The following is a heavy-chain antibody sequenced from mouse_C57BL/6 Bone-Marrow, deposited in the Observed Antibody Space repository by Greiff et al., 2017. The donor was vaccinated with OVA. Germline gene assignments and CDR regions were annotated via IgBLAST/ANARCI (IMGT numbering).Heavy chain of an antibody. V-gene: IGHV14-4*01. CDR1: GFNIKDDY. CDR3: TTGDVGFAY. D-gene: IGHD3-3*01. J-gene: IGHJ3*01. CDR2: IDPENGDT. Sequence: VQLQQSGAELVRPGASVKLSCTASGFNIKDDYMHWVKQRPEQGLEWIGWIDPENGDTEYASKFQGKATITADTSSNTAYLQLSSLTSEDTAVYYWTTGDVGFAYWGQGTLVTVSA.